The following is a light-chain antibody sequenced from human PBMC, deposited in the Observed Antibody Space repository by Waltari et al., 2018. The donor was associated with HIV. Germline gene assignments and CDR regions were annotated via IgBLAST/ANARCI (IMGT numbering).Light chain of an antibody. CDR2: EVN. J-gene: IGLJ2*01. Sequence: QSALTQPPSASGSPGPSVTISCTGTSTDVPTYNYVSWYQQHPGEPPKILIYEVNKRPSGVPDRFSGSKSGNTASLTVSGLQADDEADYYCTSYEGKNNLVFGGGTKLTVL. V-gene: IGLV2-8*01. CDR3: TSYEGKNNLV. CDR1: STDVPTYNY.